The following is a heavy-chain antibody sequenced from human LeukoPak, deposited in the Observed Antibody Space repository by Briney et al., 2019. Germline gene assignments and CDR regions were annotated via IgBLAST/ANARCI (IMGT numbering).Heavy chain of an antibody. CDR1: GFIFSSYA. CDR3: ATRGAYSSSWSLHY. J-gene: IGHJ4*02. D-gene: IGHD6-13*01. CDR2: ISGSGGGT. Sequence: GGSLRLSCAASGFIFSSYAMSWVRQAPGKGLSWVSAISGSGGGTYYADSVKGRFTISRDNSKNTLYLQMNSLRAEDTAVYYCATRGAYSSSWSLHYWGQGTLVTVSS. V-gene: IGHV3-23*01.